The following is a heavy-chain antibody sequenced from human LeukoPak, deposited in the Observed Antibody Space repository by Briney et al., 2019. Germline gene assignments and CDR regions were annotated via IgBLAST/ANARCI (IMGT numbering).Heavy chain of an antibody. J-gene: IGHJ4*02. V-gene: IGHV3-9*01. Sequence: GRSLRLSCAASGFTFDDYAMHWVRQAPGKGLEWVSGISWNSGSIGYADSVKGRFTISRDNAKNSLYPQMNSLRAEDTALYYCAKVAGVRGVWGVPGLFDYWGQGTLVTVSS. D-gene: IGHD3-10*01. CDR3: AKVAGVRGVWGVPGLFDY. CDR1: GFTFDDYA. CDR2: ISWNSGSI.